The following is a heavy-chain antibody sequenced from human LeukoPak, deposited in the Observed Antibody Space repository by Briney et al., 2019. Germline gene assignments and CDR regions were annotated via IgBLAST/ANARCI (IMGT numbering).Heavy chain of an antibody. CDR3: ARELTPFGELRGSWFDP. V-gene: IGHV3-73*01. CDR2: IRSKANSYAT. Sequence: GGSLRLSCAASGFTFSGSAMHWVRQASGKGLEWVGRIRSKANSYATAYAASVKGRFTISRDDSKNTLYLQMNSLRAEDTAVYYCARELTPFGELRGSWFDPWGQGTLVTVSS. J-gene: IGHJ5*02. D-gene: IGHD3-10*01. CDR1: GFTFSGSA.